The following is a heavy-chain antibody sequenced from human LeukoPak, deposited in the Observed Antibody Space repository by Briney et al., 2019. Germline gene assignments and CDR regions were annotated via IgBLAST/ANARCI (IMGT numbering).Heavy chain of an antibody. D-gene: IGHD4-17*01. CDR3: ARFYGDYKAYYYYMDV. CDR1: GVSISSGYYY. V-gene: IGHV4-30-2*01. Sequence: ASETLSLTCTVSGVSISSGYYYLSWIRQPPGKGLEWIGYIYHSGSTSSNPSLKRRVTISLDKSKNQFSLKLSSVTAADTAVYYCARFYGDYKAYYYYMDVWGKGTTVTVSS. J-gene: IGHJ6*03. CDR2: IYHSGST.